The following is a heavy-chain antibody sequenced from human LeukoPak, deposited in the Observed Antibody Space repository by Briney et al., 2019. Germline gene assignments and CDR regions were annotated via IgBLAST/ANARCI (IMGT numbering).Heavy chain of an antibody. CDR2: IIPIFGTA. D-gene: IGHD7-27*01. Sequence: ASVKVSCKASGGTFSSYAISWVRQAPGQGLEWMGGIIPIFGTANYAQKFQGRVTITTDESTSTAYMELSSLRSEDTAVYYCARDAAELGGEMPGPFDYWGQGTLVTVSS. CDR3: ARDAAELGGEMPGPFDY. J-gene: IGHJ4*02. V-gene: IGHV1-69*05. CDR1: GGTFSSYA.